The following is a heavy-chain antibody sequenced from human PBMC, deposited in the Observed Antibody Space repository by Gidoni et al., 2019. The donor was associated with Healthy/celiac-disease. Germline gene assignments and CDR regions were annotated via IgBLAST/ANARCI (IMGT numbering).Heavy chain of an antibody. CDR2: ISGSGGST. CDR3: AKGSEAITIFGVVIDY. Sequence: EVQSLESGRGLVQPGGSLRLSCSASGFTFSSYAMSWVRQAPGKGLEWVSAISGSGGSTYYADAVKGRFTISRDNSKNTLYLQMKSLRAEDTAVYYCAKGSEAITIFGVVIDYWGQGTLVTVSS. V-gene: IGHV3-23*01. CDR1: GFTFSSYA. J-gene: IGHJ4*02. D-gene: IGHD3-3*01.